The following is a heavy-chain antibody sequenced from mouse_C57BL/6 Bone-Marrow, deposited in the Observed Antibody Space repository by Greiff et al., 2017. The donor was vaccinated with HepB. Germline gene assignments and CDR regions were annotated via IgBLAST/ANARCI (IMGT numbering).Heavy chain of an antibody. CDR3: ARGGYYGSSYGDY. CDR1: GYSFTGYY. CDR2: IYPYNGVS. V-gene: IGHV1-31*01. J-gene: IGHJ2*01. Sequence: VQLQQSGPELVKPGASVKISCKASGYSFTGYYMHWVKQSHGNILDWIGYIYPYNGVSSYNQKFKGKATLTVDKSSSTAYMQLSSLTSEDSAVYYCARGGYYGSSYGDYWGQGTTLTVSS. D-gene: IGHD1-1*01.